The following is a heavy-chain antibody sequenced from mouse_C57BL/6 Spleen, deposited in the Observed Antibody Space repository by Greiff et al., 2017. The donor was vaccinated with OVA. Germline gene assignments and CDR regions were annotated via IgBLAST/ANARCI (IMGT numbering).Heavy chain of an antibody. V-gene: IGHV1-55*01. CDR2: IYPGSGST. J-gene: IGHJ2*01. D-gene: IGHD1-1*01. Sequence: QVQLKQPGAELVKPGASVKMSCKASGYTFTSYWITWVKQRPGQGLEWIGDIYPGSGSTNYNEKFKSKATLTVDTSSSTAYMQLSSRTSEDSAVYYCAREGDYGSVDYWGQGTTLTVSS. CDR1: GYTFTSYW. CDR3: AREGDYGSVDY.